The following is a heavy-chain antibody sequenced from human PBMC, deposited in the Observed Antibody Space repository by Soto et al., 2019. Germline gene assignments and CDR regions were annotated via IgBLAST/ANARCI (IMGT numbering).Heavy chain of an antibody. J-gene: IGHJ3*02. CDR1: GYSFTSYW. D-gene: IGHD5-18*01. CDR3: ASQPLDVDTAMVTGAFDI. Sequence: PGESLKISCKGSGYSFTSYWIGWVRQMPGKGLEWMGIIYPGDSDTRYSPSFQGQVTISADKSISTAYLQWSSLKASDTAMYYCASQPLDVDTAMVTGAFDIWGQGTMVTVSS. CDR2: IYPGDSDT. V-gene: IGHV5-51*01.